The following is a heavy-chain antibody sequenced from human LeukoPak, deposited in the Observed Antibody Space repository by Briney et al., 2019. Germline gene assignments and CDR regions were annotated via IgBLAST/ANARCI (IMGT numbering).Heavy chain of an antibody. V-gene: IGHV3-48*03. Sequence: PGGSLRLSCAASGFTFSSYEMNWVRQAPGKGLEWLSYISASGITTYQADSVKGRFTSSRDNAKKSLYLQMNSLRAEDTAVYYCARDHCSSNSCFFDYWGQGTLVTVSP. D-gene: IGHD2-2*01. CDR1: GFTFSSYE. CDR3: ARDHCSSNSCFFDY. J-gene: IGHJ4*02. CDR2: ISASGITT.